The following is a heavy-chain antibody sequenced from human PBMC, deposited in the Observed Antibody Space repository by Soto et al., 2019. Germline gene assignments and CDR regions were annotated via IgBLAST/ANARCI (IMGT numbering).Heavy chain of an antibody. V-gene: IGHV1-69*06. Sequence: QVQLVQSGAEVKKPGSSVKVSCKASGGTFSSYAISWVRQAPGQGLEWMGGIIPIFGTANYAQKFQGRVTITADKSTSTAYMELSSLRSEDTAVYYCARDDQPNSSGWPPQYFQHWGQGTLVTVSS. CDR3: ARDDQPNSSGWPPQYFQH. J-gene: IGHJ1*01. CDR1: GGTFSSYA. CDR2: IIPIFGTA. D-gene: IGHD6-19*01.